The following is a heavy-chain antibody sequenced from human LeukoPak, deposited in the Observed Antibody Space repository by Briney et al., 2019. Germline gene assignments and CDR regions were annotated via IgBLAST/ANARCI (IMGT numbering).Heavy chain of an antibody. CDR2: ISAYNGST. J-gene: IGHJ4*02. CDR3: AITIFGVVIQNY. D-gene: IGHD3-3*01. V-gene: IGHV1-18*01. CDR1: GYTFTSYG. Sequence: GASVKVSCKASGYTFTSYGISWVRQAPGQGLEWMGWISAYNGSTNYAQKLQGRVTMTTDTSTSTAYMELRSLRSDDTAVYYCAITIFGVVIQNYWGQGTLVTVSS.